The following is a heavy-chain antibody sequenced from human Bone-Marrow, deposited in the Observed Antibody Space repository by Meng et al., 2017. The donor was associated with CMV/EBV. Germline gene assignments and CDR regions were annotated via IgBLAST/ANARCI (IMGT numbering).Heavy chain of an antibody. J-gene: IGHJ4*02. CDR1: GGSISSSSYY. CDR2: IYYSGST. V-gene: IGHV4-39*07. Sequence: SETLSLTCTVSGGSISSSSYYWGWIRQPPGKGLEWIGSIYYSGSTYYNPSLKSRVTISVDTSKNQFSLKLSSVTAADTAVYYCARDLLYSGADYWGQGTLVTVYS. CDR3: ARDLLYSGADY. D-gene: IGHD6-19*01.